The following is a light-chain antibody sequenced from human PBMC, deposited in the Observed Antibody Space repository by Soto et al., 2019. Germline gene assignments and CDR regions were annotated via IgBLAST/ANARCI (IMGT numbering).Light chain of an antibody. CDR1: SSDVGGYNY. V-gene: IGLV2-14*03. CDR3: SSHTSSGTLV. J-gene: IGLJ2*01. Sequence: QAASVSGSPGQSITISCTGSSSDVGGYNYVSWYQQHPGKAPKLFIYDVSNRPSGVSNRFSGSKSGNTASLTISGLQAEDEADYYCSSHTSSGTLVFGGGTKVTVL. CDR2: DVS.